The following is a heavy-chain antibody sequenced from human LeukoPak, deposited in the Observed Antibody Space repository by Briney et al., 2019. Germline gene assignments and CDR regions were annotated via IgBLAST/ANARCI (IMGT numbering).Heavy chain of an antibody. CDR1: GYIFTDYY. D-gene: IGHD2-15*01. Sequence: ASVKVSCKASGYIFTDYYMHWVRQAPGQELGWMGRINPNSGGTNYAQKFQGRVTITADESTSTAYMELSSLRSEDTAVYYCASSVHCSGGSCYDFAYYFDYWGQGTLVTVSS. V-gene: IGHV1/OR15-1*04. CDR2: INPNSGGT. CDR3: ASSVHCSGGSCYDFAYYFDY. J-gene: IGHJ4*02.